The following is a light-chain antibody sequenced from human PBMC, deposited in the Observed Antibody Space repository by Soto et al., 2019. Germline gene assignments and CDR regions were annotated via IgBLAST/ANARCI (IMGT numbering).Light chain of an antibody. CDR3: QKYNRPPIT. Sequence: DIQMTQSPSTLSASVGDRVTITCRASQSISSWLAWYQQKPGKAPKLLIYKASSLESGVPSRFSGSGSGTEFTLTISSLQHDDFATYYCQKYNRPPITFGQGKRLEIK. CDR1: QSISSW. J-gene: IGKJ5*01. CDR2: KAS. V-gene: IGKV1-5*03.